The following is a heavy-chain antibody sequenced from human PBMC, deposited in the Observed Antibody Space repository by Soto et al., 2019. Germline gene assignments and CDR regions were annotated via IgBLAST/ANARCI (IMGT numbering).Heavy chain of an antibody. J-gene: IGHJ4*02. CDR2: IFPGDSYT. D-gene: IGHD1-26*01. Sequence: PGESLKISCRGSGYNFASHWMGWVRQMPGKGLEWMGIIFPGDSYTTYSPSFQGQVTVSADQSISTVYLQWSGLKASDTAMYYCATLAGSGSYRDLYFDNWGQGTPVTVYS. V-gene: IGHV5-51*01. CDR1: GYNFASHW. CDR3: ATLAGSGSYRDLYFDN.